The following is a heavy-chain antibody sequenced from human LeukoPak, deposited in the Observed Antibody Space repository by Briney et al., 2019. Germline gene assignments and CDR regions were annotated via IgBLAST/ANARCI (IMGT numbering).Heavy chain of an antibody. CDR1: GGSISSYY. CDR3: AREYAMGYSGYDY. D-gene: IGHD5-12*01. J-gene: IGHJ4*02. V-gene: IGHV4-4*07. CDR2: IYTSGST. Sequence: SSETLSLTCTVSGGSISSYYSSWIRQPAGKGLEWIGRIYTSGSTNYNPSLKSRVTMSVDTSKNQFSLKLSSVTAADTAVYYCAREYAMGYSGYDYWGQGTLVTVSS.